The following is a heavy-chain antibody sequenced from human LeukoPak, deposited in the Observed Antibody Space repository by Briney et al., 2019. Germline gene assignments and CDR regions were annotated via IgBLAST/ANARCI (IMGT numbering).Heavy chain of an antibody. Sequence: GGSLRLSCAASGFTFSSYWMSWVRQAPGKGLERVANIKQDGSEKYYVDSVKGRFTISRDNAKNSLYLQMNSLRAEDTAVYYCARRVDDILTGYYFDYWGQGTLVTVSS. CDR2: IKQDGSEK. J-gene: IGHJ4*02. CDR1: GFTFSSYW. CDR3: ARRVDDILTGYYFDY. V-gene: IGHV3-7*01. D-gene: IGHD3-9*01.